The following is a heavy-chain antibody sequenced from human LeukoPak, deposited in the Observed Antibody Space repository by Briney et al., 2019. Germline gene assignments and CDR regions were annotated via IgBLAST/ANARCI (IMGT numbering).Heavy chain of an antibody. Sequence: GGSLRLSCAASGFTFSSSRMNWVRQAPGKGLEWVASISSGSSYIYYADSVKGRFTISRDNAKNSLYLQMNSLRAEDTAVYYCARVGYDILTGYYRGFGYWGQGTLVTVSS. CDR3: ARVGYDILTGYYRGFGY. CDR2: ISSGSSYI. CDR1: GFTFSSSR. D-gene: IGHD3-9*01. V-gene: IGHV3-21*04. J-gene: IGHJ4*02.